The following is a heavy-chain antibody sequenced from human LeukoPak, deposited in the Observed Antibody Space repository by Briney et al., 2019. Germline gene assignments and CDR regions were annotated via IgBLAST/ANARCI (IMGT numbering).Heavy chain of an antibody. V-gene: IGHV3-7*05. Sequence: PGGSLRLSCAASGFMFSSYWMSWVRQAPGKGLEWVANIKQDGSEKYYVDSVKGRFTISRDNAKNSLYLQMNGLRAEDTAVYYCARDSTVKGGYYYYGMDVWGQGTTVTVSS. J-gene: IGHJ6*02. CDR3: ARDSTVKGGYYYYGMDV. CDR2: IKQDGSEK. D-gene: IGHD4-17*01. CDR1: GFMFSSYW.